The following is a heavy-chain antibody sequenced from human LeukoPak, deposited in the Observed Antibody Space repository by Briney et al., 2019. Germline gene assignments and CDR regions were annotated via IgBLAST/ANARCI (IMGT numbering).Heavy chain of an antibody. J-gene: IGHJ4*02. CDR3: ARELRGYSSGWPLYYFDY. CDR2: IIPIFGTA. D-gene: IGHD6-19*01. CDR1: GGTFSSYA. Sequence: APVKVSCKASGGTFSSYAISWVRQAPGHGLEWMGGIIPIFGTANYAQKFQGRVTITADESTSTAYMELSSLRSEDTAVYCCARELRGYSSGWPLYYFDYWGQGTLVTVSS. V-gene: IGHV1-69*13.